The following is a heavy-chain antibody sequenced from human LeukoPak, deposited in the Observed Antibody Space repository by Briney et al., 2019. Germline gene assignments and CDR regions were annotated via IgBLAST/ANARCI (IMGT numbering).Heavy chain of an antibody. CDR3: ARLSTSVAGGDH. V-gene: IGHV3-7*01. CDR1: GFNFSTSW. D-gene: IGHD6-19*01. J-gene: IGHJ4*02. CDR2: IKKDGSEE. Sequence: GGSLRLSCTASGFNFSTSWMSWVRQTPGKGLEWVANIKKDGSEEYYVDSVKTRFTISRDNAKNSLYLQLNSLIVEDTAVYYCARLSTSVAGGDHWGQGTLVTVSS.